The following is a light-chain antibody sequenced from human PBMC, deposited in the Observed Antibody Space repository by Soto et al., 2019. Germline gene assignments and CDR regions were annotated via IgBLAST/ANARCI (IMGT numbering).Light chain of an antibody. V-gene: IGKV1-39*01. CDR1: QSISSS. J-gene: IGKJ1*01. CDR2: AAS. CDR3: QQSYSTPWT. Sequence: DIQMTQSPSSLSASVGDRVTITCRASQSISSSLNWYQQKPGKAPKLLIYAASSLQSGVPSRFSGSGSGTDFTLTISSLQPEDFATYDCQQSYSTPWTFGQGTKVEIK.